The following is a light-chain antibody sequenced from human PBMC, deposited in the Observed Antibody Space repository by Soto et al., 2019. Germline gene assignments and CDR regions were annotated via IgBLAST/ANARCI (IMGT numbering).Light chain of an antibody. CDR2: AAS. V-gene: IGKV1-39*01. J-gene: IGKJ4*01. Sequence: DIQMTQSPSSLSASVGDRVTITCRASQSVNTYLNWYHQKPGKAPRLLIYAASSIQNGVPPRFSGSGSGTDFTLTISSLQPEDSATYYCKQSYNTPLTFGGGTKVEIK. CDR3: KQSYNTPLT. CDR1: QSVNTY.